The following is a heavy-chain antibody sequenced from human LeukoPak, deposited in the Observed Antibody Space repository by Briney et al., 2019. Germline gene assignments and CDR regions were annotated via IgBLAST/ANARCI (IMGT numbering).Heavy chain of an antibody. V-gene: IGHV3-20*04. Sequence: GGSLRLSCAASGFTFDDCGMSWVRQAPGKGLEWVSGINWNGGSTGYADSVKGRFTISRDNAKNSLYMQMNSLRAEDTALYYCARGGYGYDFDYWGQGTLVTVSS. D-gene: IGHD5-12*01. CDR3: ARGGYGYDFDY. J-gene: IGHJ4*02. CDR1: GFTFDDCG. CDR2: INWNGGST.